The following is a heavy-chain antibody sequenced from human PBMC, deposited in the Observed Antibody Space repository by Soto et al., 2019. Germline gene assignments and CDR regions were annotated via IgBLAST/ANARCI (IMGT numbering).Heavy chain of an antibody. CDR2: ISYDGSNK. CDR3: AKLKRPGVVVAATPGFPFDY. J-gene: IGHJ4*02. Sequence: HPGGSLRLSCAASGFTFSSYGMHWVRQAPGKGLEWVAVISYDGSNKYHADSVKGRFTISRDNSKNTLYLQMNSLRAEDTAVYYCAKLKRPGVVVAATPGFPFDYWGQGTLVTVSS. CDR1: GFTFSSYG. V-gene: IGHV3-30*18. D-gene: IGHD2-15*01.